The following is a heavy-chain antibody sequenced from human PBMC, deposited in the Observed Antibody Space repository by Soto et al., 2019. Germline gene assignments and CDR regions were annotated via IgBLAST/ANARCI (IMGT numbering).Heavy chain of an antibody. Sequence: QAGGSLRLSCAASGFAFNRYTIHWVRQAPGKGLEWVALISSDGNSKYYADSVKGRFTISRDSSKNTLYLHMNSLRTEDTAVYYCASVTGALAHYYYYVMDVWGQGTTVTVSS. D-gene: IGHD2-15*01. CDR2: ISSDGNSK. V-gene: IGHV3-30-3*01. CDR1: GFAFNRYT. CDR3: ASVTGALAHYYYYVMDV. J-gene: IGHJ6*02.